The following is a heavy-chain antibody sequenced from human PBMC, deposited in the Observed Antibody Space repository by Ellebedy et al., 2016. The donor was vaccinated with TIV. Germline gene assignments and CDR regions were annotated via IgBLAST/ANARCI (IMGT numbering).Heavy chain of an antibody. D-gene: IGHD6-19*01. CDR3: ARDLTGYSSGWQYYYYGMDV. CDR1: GGSISSSSYY. J-gene: IGHJ6*02. CDR2: IYYSGST. Sequence: MPSETLSLTCTVSGGSISSSSYYPGWLRQPPGKGLAWIGSIYYSGSTNYNPSLKSRVTISVDTSKNQFSLKLSTVTAADTAVYYCARDLTGYSSGWQYYYYGMDVWGQGTTVTVSS. V-gene: IGHV4-39*07.